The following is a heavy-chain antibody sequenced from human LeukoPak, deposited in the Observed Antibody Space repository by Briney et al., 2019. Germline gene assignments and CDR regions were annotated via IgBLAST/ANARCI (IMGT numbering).Heavy chain of an antibody. CDR2: IYHNGNT. CDR1: GGSFSAYY. D-gene: IGHD3-10*01. CDR3: ARHRSYYYGSGRAGGRTEIEY. Sequence: SSETLSLTCAVYGGSFSAYYWSWIRQPPGKGLEWIGEIYHNGNTNYNPSLKSRVTISVDTSNNHFSLKLSSVTAADTAVYYCARHRSYYYGSGRAGGRTEIEYWGQGTLVTVSS. V-gene: IGHV4-34*01. J-gene: IGHJ4*02.